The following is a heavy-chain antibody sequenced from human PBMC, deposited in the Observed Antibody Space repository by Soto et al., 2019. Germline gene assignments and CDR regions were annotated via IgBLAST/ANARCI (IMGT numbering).Heavy chain of an antibody. J-gene: IGHJ3*02. CDR1: GYAVTSYG. CDR3: ASDFPRGDYGGHPDAFDN. D-gene: IGHD4-17*01. Sequence: ASVKVSCKASGYAVTSYGISWVRQAPGQGLEWMGWISAYNGNTNYAQKLQGRVTMTTDTSTSTAYMELRSLRSDDTAVYYCASDFPRGDYGGHPDAFDNWGKGTMVPVS. CDR2: ISAYNGNT. V-gene: IGHV1-18*01.